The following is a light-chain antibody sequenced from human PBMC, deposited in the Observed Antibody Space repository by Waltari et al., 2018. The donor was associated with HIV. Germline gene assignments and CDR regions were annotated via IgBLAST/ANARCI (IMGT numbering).Light chain of an antibody. Sequence: QSALTQPRSVSGSPGQSVTISCTGTRSDVGGYKYVSWYQQHTGKAPKLMIYDVSKRPSGVPDRFSGSKSGNTASLTISGLQAEDEADYYCCSYAGSYTLVFGGGTKLTVL. CDR3: CSYAGSYTLV. V-gene: IGLV2-11*01. CDR2: DVS. J-gene: IGLJ3*02. CDR1: RSDVGGYKY.